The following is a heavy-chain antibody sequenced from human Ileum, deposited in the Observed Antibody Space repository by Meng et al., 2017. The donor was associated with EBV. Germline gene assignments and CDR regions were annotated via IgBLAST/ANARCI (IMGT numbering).Heavy chain of an antibody. CDR2: TYYSGST. J-gene: IGHJ4*02. D-gene: IGHD3-9*01. CDR3: ARGDILTGYWYYFDY. Sequence: QLQLQEPGPGLVKPSETPSPPCTVSGAAIRGSRYYWGWIRQPPGKGLEWIGSTYYSGSTNYNPSLKSRVTISVDTSKNQFSLNLSSVTAADTAVYYCARGDILTGYWYYFDYWGQGILVTVSS. V-gene: IGHV4-39*07. CDR1: GAAIRGSRYY.